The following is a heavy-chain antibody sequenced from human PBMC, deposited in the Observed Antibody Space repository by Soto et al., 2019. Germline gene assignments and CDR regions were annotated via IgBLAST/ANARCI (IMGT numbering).Heavy chain of an antibody. CDR2: IYYSGSA. J-gene: IGHJ4*02. V-gene: IGHV4-31*03. CDR1: DASISTATFY. Sequence: QVQLQQSGPGLVKPSQTLSLTCTVSDASISTATFYWIRQLPGEALEWIGYIYYSGSAYYNSSLRSRANLSLDTSKSEFSLTLTSLAAAVTAVYYCERGEAGVAGSLDYWGQGTLVTVSS. D-gene: IGHD6-19*01. CDR3: ERGEAGVAGSLDY.